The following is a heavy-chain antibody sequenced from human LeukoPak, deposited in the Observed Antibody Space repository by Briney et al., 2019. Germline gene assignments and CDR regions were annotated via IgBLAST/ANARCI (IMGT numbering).Heavy chain of an antibody. CDR1: GFSLSTSGVG. CDR2: IYWNDDK. Sequence: ESGPTLVKPTQTLTLTCTFSGFSLSTSGVGVGWIRQPPGKALEWLALIYWNDDKRYSPSLKSRLTITKDTTKNQVVLTMTNMDPADTATYYCVHSVYSYGYTSFDYWGQGTLVIVSS. V-gene: IGHV2-5*01. CDR3: VHSVYSYGYTSFDY. D-gene: IGHD5-18*01. J-gene: IGHJ4*02.